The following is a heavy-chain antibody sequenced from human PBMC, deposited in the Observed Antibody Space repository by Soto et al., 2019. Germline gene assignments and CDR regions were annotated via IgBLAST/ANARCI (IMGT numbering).Heavy chain of an antibody. CDR2: IYWDDDK. J-gene: IGHJ3*02. CDR3: AQSLTGTGGFDI. Sequence: QITLKESGPTLVKPTQTLTLTCTFSGFSLSSSGVGVGWIRQPPGKALEWLALIYWDDDKRYSPSLKSRLTITTDTSKNQVVLTMTNMDPVDTATYYCAQSLTGTGGFDIWGQGTMVTVSS. D-gene: IGHD2-8*02. CDR1: GFSLSSSGVG. V-gene: IGHV2-5*02.